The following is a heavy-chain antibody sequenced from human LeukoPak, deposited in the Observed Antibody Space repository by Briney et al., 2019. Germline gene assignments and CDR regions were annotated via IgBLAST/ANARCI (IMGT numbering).Heavy chain of an antibody. J-gene: IGHJ4*02. CDR1: GFTFSNYA. V-gene: IGHV3-74*01. D-gene: IGHD2-2*01. Sequence: GGSLRLSCAASGFTFSNYAMSWVRQAPGKGLVWVSRINSDGSSPSYADSVKGRFTISRDNAKNTLYLQMNSLRAEDTAVYYCARGDWGYCSSTSCRSPYDYWGQGTLVTVSS. CDR2: INSDGSSP. CDR3: ARGDWGYCSSTSCRSPYDY.